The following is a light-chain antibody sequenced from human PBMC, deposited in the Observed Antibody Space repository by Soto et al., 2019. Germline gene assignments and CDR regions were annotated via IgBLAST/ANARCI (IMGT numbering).Light chain of an antibody. CDR1: SSDVGGYNF. CDR2: EVS. CDR3: SSYTTSSTVV. J-gene: IGLJ1*01. V-gene: IGLV2-14*03. Sequence: QCALTQPASVFGSPGQSITISCTGTSSDVGGYNFVSWYQQHPGKAPKLMIYEVSNRPSGVSNRFSGSKSGNTASLTISGLQPEDEADYYCSSYTTSSTVVFGTGTKVTVL.